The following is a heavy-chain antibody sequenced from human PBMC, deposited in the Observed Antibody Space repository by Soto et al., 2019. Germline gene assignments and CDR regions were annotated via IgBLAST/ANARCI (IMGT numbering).Heavy chain of an antibody. V-gene: IGHV4-31*03. CDR1: GGSISSGGYY. CDR3: ARAENYTHYYDSSGYYYTNLFDP. D-gene: IGHD3-22*01. J-gene: IGHJ5*02. Sequence: SETLSLTCTVSGGSISSGGYYWSWTRQHPGKGLEWIGYIYYSGSTYYNPSLKSRVTISVDTSKNQFSLKLSSVTAADTAVYYCARAENYTHYYDSSGYYYTNLFDPWGQGTLVTVPS. CDR2: IYYSGST.